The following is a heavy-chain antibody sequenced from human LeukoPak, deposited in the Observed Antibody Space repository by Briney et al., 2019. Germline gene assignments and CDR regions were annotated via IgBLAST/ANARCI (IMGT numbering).Heavy chain of an antibody. CDR1: GGSISSYY. J-gene: IGHJ5*02. Sequence: SETLSLTCTVSGGSISSYYWSWIRQPPGKGLEWIGYIYYSGSTNYNPSLKSRVTISVDTSKDQFSLKLSSVTAADTAVYYCARDSGSSGYYSSYNWFDPWGQRTLVTVSS. V-gene: IGHV4-59*01. D-gene: IGHD3-22*01. CDR2: IYYSGST. CDR3: ARDSGSSGYYSSYNWFDP.